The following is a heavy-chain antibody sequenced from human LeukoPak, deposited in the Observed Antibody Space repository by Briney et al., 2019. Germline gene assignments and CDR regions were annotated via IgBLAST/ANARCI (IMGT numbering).Heavy chain of an antibody. CDR1: GYTFTSYG. J-gene: IGHJ4*02. D-gene: IGHD2-2*01. Sequence: APVKVSCKASGYTFTSYGISWVRQAPGQGLEWMGWISAYNGNTNYAQKLQGRVTMTTDTSTSTAYMELRSLRSDDTAVHYCARVGVEDIVVVPAAAPGVYYFDYWGQGTLVTVSS. CDR2: ISAYNGNT. V-gene: IGHV1-18*01. CDR3: ARVGVEDIVVVPAAAPGVYYFDY.